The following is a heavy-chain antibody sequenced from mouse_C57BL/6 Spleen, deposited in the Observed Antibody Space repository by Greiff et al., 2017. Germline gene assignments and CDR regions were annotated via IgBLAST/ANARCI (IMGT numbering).Heavy chain of an antibody. CDR2: IDPETGGT. J-gene: IGHJ2*01. Sequence: QVQLQQSGAELVRPGASVTLSCKASGYTFTDYEMHWVKQTPVHGLEWIGAIDPETGGTAYNQKFKGKAILTADKSSSTAYMQLRSLTSEDSAVYYCTRRRDYDYSNYWGQGTTLTGAS. CDR3: TRRRDYDYSNY. CDR1: GYTFTDYE. D-gene: IGHD2-4*01. V-gene: IGHV1-15*01.